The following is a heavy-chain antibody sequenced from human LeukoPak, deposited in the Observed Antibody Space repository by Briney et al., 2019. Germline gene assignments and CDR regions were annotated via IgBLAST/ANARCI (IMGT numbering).Heavy chain of an antibody. CDR2: IYYSGST. V-gene: IGHV4-39*07. CDR3: AREISLAAAGTGDY. CDR1: GGSISSSSYY. D-gene: IGHD6-13*01. Sequence: SETLSLTCAVSGGSISSSSYYWGWIRQPPGKGLEWIGSIYYSGSTYYNPSLKSRVTISVDTSKNQFSLKLSSVTAADTAVYYCAREISLAAAGTGDYWGQGTLVTASS. J-gene: IGHJ4*02.